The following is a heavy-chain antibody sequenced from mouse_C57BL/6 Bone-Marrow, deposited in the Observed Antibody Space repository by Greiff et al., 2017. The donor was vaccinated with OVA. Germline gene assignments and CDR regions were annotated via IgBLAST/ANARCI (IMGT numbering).Heavy chain of an antibody. CDR3: ARHYYDSSYGYAMDY. CDR2: IYPRSGNT. V-gene: IGHV1-81*01. Sequence: QVQLQQSGAELARPGASVKLSCKASGYTFTSYGISWVKQRTGQGLEWIGEIYPRSGNTYYNEKFKGKATLTADKSSSTAYMELRSLTSEDSAVCFCARHYYDSSYGYAMDYWGQGTSVTVSS. J-gene: IGHJ4*01. D-gene: IGHD1-1*01. CDR1: GYTFTSYG.